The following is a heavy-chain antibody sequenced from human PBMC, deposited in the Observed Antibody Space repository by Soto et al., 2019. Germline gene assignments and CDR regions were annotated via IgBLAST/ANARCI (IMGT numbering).Heavy chain of an antibody. CDR2: IWYDESNK. CDR1: GFTFSSYG. CDR3: ARDITYGSGSGDYYYMDV. Sequence: PGGSLRLSCAASGFTFSSYGMHWVRQAPGKELEWVAVIWYDESNKYYADSVKGRFTISRDNSKNTLYLQMNSLRAEDTAVYYCARDITYGSGSGDYYYMDVWGKGTTVTVSS. D-gene: IGHD3-10*01. J-gene: IGHJ6*03. V-gene: IGHV3-33*01.